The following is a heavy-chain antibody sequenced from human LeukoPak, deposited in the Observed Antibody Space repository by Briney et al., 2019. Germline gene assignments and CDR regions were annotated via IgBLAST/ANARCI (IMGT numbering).Heavy chain of an antibody. Sequence: ASVKLSCKASGYTFTSYYMHCVRQAPGQGLEWMGIINPSGGSTSYAQKFQGRVTMTRDTSTSTVYMELSSLRSADTAVYYCARARLLLFLGAFHLWSQGTMVTASS. CDR2: INPSGGST. D-gene: IGHD2-2*01. CDR1: GYTFTSYY. CDR3: ARARLLLFLGAFHL. J-gene: IGHJ3*01. V-gene: IGHV1-46*03.